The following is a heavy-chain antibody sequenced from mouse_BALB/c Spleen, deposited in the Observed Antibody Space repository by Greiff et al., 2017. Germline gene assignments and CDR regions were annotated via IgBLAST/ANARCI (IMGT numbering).Heavy chain of an antibody. J-gene: IGHJ1*01. Sequence: QVTLKESGPGILQPSQTLSLTCSFSGFSLSTSGMGVSWIRQPSGKGLEWLAHIYWDDDKRYNPSLKSRLTISKDTSRNQVFLKITSVDTADTATYYCARSLRLPRYWYFDVWGAGTTVTVSS. D-gene: IGHD1-2*01. CDR3: ARSLRLPRYWYFDV. CDR1: GFSLSTSGMG. CDR2: IYWDDDK. V-gene: IGHV8-12*01.